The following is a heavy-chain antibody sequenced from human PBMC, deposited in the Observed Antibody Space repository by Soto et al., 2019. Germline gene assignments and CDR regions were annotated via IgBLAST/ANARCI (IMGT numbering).Heavy chain of an antibody. CDR1: GFTFSSYG. V-gene: IGHV3-33*01. CDR3: ARDSCSSTSCYSDY. J-gene: IGHJ4*02. Sequence: GGSLRLSCAASGFTFSSYGMHWVRQAPGKGLEWVAVIWYDGSNKYYADSVKGRFTISRDNSKNTLYLQMNSLRAGDTAVYYCARDSCSSTSCYSDYWGQGTLVTVSS. CDR2: IWYDGSNK. D-gene: IGHD2-2*01.